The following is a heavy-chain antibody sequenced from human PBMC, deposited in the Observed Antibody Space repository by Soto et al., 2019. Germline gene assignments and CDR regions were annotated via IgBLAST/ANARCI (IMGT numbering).Heavy chain of an antibody. CDR2: INHSGST. J-gene: IGHJ4*02. Sequence: SETLSLTCAVYGGSFSDYYWSWIRQPPGKGLEWIGEINHSGSTNYNPSLKSRVTISVDTSKNQFSLKLSSVTAADTAVYYCARRIMITFGGVIARGYFDYWGQGTLVTVSS. CDR1: GGSFSDYY. V-gene: IGHV4-34*01. CDR3: ARRIMITFGGVIARGYFDY. D-gene: IGHD3-16*02.